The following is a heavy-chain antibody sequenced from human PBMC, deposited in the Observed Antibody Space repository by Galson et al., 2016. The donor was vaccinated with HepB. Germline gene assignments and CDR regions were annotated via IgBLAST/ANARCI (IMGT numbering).Heavy chain of an antibody. V-gene: IGHV3-74*01. CDR1: KFIFRGFW. CDR2: INGDGGTT. Sequence: SLRLSCAVSKFIFRGFWMQWVRQAPGEGLKWVSRINGDGGTTVYADAVKGRFTISRDNAKSILFLQMTSLRAEDTAVYFCSRDRNFAADTWGQGTLVTVSS. D-gene: IGHD6-13*01. CDR3: SRDRNFAADT. J-gene: IGHJ5*02.